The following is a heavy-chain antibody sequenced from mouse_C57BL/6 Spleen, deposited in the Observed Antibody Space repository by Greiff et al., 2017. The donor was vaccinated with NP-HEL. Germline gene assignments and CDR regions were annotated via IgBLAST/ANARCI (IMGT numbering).Heavy chain of an antibody. CDR3: ARSDYYGSLYYFDY. Sequence: QVQLQQSGTELVKPGASVKLSCKASGYTFTSYWMHWVKQRPGQGLEWIGNINPSNGGTNYNEKFKSKATLTVDKSSSTAYMQLSGLTSEDSAVYYCARSDYYGSLYYFDYWGQGTTLTVSS. D-gene: IGHD1-1*01. CDR2: INPSNGGT. J-gene: IGHJ2*01. CDR1: GYTFTSYW. V-gene: IGHV1-53*01.